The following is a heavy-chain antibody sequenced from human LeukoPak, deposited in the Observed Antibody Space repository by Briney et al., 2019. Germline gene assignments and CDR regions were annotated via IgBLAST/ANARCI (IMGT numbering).Heavy chain of an antibody. J-gene: IGHJ4*02. V-gene: IGHV3-30*02. Sequence: PGGSLRLSCAASGFTFSSYGMHWVRQAPGKGLEWVAFIRYDGSNKYYADSVKGRFTISRDNSKNTLYLQMNSLRAEDTAVYYCARGDLNDYGLNYFDYWGQGTLVIVSS. CDR2: IRYDGSNK. CDR1: GFTFSSYG. D-gene: IGHD4-17*01. CDR3: ARGDLNDYGLNYFDY.